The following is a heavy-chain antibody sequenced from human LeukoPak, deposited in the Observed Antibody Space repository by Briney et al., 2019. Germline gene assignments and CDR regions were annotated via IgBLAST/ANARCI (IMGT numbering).Heavy chain of an antibody. V-gene: IGHV3-64*01. CDR1: GGSISSYY. J-gene: IGHJ6*03. CDR2: ISSNGGST. CDR3: AKGGSEGYMDV. Sequence: PSETLSLTCTVSGGSISSYYWSWIRQAPGKGLEYVSAISSNGGSTYYANSVKGRFTISRDNSKNTLYLQMGSLRAEDMAVYYCAKGGSEGYMDVWGKGTTVTVSS. D-gene: IGHD6-25*01.